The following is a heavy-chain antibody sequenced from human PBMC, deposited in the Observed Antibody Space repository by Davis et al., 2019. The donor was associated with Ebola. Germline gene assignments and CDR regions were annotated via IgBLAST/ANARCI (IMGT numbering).Heavy chain of an antibody. CDR2: ISSSSSYT. Sequence: GESLKISCAASGFTFSDYYMSWIRQAPGKGLEWVSYISSSSSYTNYADSVKGRFTISRDNSKNTLYLQMNSLRAEYTAVYYCARGDSSGWYYFDYWGQGTLVTVSS. D-gene: IGHD6-19*01. J-gene: IGHJ4*02. CDR3: ARGDSSGWYYFDY. V-gene: IGHV3-11*06. CDR1: GFTFSDYY.